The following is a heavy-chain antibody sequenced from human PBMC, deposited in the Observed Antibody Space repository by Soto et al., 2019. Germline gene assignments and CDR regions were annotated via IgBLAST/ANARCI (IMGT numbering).Heavy chain of an antibody. V-gene: IGHV4-30-4*01. D-gene: IGHD3-3*01. Sequence: SETLSLTCTVSGGSISSGDYYWSWIRQPPEKGQEWIGYIYYSGSTYYNPSLKSRVTISVDTSKNQFSLKLSSVTAADTAVYYCARDRAYDFWSGYPVGCLDPWGQGTLVTVSS. CDR1: GGSISSGDYY. CDR2: IYYSGST. CDR3: ARDRAYDFWSGYPVGCLDP. J-gene: IGHJ5*02.